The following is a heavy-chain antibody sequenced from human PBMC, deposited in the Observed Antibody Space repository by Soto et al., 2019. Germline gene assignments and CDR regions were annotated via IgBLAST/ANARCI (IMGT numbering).Heavy chain of an antibody. Sequence: SETLSLTCTVSGGSISGYYWRWIRKPPGKGLEWIGYIYYSGGSNYNPSLKSRVTIPLDTSKNQFSLRLRSVTAADTAVYYCARARYDSSGYYYFDYWGQGALVTVSS. CDR3: ARARYDSSGYYYFDY. CDR2: IYYSGGS. V-gene: IGHV4-59*01. D-gene: IGHD3-22*01. J-gene: IGHJ4*02. CDR1: GGSISGYY.